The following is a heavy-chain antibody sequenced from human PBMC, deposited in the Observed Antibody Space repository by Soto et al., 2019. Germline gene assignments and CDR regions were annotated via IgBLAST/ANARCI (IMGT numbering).Heavy chain of an antibody. D-gene: IGHD2-21*01. J-gene: IGHJ6*02. V-gene: IGHV3-64*01. CDR3: ARRIPFGYGMDV. CDR2: INTNGVNT. Sequence: EVQLVESGGGLVQPGGSLRLSCAASGFTFSSYAMHWVRQAPGKGLEYVSVINTNGVNTDYASSVKGRFTISRDNSKNTLYLQRGSLRAEDMAVYYCARRIPFGYGMDVWGQGTTVTVSS. CDR1: GFTFSSYA.